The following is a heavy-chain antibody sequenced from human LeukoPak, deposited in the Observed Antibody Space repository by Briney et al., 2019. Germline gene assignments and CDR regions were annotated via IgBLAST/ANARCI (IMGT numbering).Heavy chain of an antibody. V-gene: IGHV3-48*03. CDR3: AELGITMIGGV. D-gene: IGHD3-10*02. Sequence: GGSLRLSCAASGFTFSSYEMNWVRQAPGKGLEWVSYISSSGSNIYYADSVKGRFTISRDNAKNSLYLQMNSLRAEGTAVYYCAELGITMIGGVWGKGTTVTISS. CDR2: ISSSGSNI. CDR1: GFTFSSYE. J-gene: IGHJ6*04.